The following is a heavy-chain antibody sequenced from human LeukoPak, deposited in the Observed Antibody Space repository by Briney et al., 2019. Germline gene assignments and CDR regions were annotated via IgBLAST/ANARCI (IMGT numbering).Heavy chain of an antibody. D-gene: IGHD2-15*01. J-gene: IGHJ4*02. Sequence: PGGSLRLSCAASGFTFSDYYMSRIRQAPGKGLEWVSYISSSGSTIYYADSVKGRFTISRDNAKNSLYLQMNSLRAEDTAVYYCARGYCSGGSCYNIDYWGQGTLVTVSS. CDR2: ISSSGSTI. CDR3: ARGYCSGGSCYNIDY. V-gene: IGHV3-11*01. CDR1: GFTFSDYY.